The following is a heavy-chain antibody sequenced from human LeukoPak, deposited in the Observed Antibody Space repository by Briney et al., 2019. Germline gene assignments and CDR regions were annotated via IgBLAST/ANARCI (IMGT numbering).Heavy chain of an antibody. CDR2: IYYSGST. Sequence: SETLSLTCAVSGYSISGAYYWGWIRQPPGKGLEWIGSIYYSGSTYYNPSLKSRVTISVDTSKNQFSLKLSSVTAADTAVYYCASPGSAFDIWGQGTMVTVSS. CDR1: GYSISGAYY. V-gene: IGHV4-38-2*01. CDR3: ASPGSAFDI. J-gene: IGHJ3*02.